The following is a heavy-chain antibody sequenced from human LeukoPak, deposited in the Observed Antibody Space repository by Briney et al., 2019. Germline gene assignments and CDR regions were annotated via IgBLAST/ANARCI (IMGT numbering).Heavy chain of an antibody. J-gene: IGHJ3*02. CDR2: IKTDGSRT. D-gene: IGHD1-26*01. CDR1: GFTFSRNW. Sequence: GGSLRLSCAASGFTFSRNWMHWVRQAPGKGLVWVSRIKTDGSRTSYADSVKGRFTISRDNAKNTLYVQMNSLRAEDTAVYYCARDTPRWELRGSSTTYVFDIWGQGTMVTVSS. CDR3: ARDTPRWELRGSSTTYVFDI. V-gene: IGHV3-74*01.